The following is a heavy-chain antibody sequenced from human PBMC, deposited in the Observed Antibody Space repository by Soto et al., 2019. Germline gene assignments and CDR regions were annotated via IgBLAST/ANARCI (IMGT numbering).Heavy chain of an antibody. Sequence: SETLSLTCTVSGGSISSYYWSWIRQPQGKGLEWIGYIYYSGSTNYNPSLKSRVTISVDTSKNQFSLKLSSVTAADTAVYYCARQKGYSSGWGDFDYWGQGTLVTVSS. D-gene: IGHD6-19*01. CDR1: GGSISSYY. CDR2: IYYSGST. V-gene: IGHV4-59*08. J-gene: IGHJ4*02. CDR3: ARQKGYSSGWGDFDY.